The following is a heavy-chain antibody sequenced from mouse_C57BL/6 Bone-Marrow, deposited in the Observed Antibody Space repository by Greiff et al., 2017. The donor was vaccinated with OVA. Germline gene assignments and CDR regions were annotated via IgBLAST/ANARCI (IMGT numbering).Heavy chain of an antibody. J-gene: IGHJ1*03. CDR1: GYTFTSYW. CDR2: IDPSDGYT. CDR3: AREGSNYWYFDG. Sequence: QVQLQQPGAELVKPGASVKLSCKASGYTFTSYWMHWVKQRPGQGLEWIGEIDPSDGYTNYNEKFKGKATLTVDTSSSTAYMQLSSLTSEDSAVYYCAREGSNYWYFDGWGTGTTVTVSS. V-gene: IGHV1-50*01. D-gene: IGHD1-1*01.